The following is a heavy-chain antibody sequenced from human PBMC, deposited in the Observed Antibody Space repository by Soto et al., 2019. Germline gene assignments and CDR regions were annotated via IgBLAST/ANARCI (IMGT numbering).Heavy chain of an antibody. CDR2: ISAYSGNT. Sequence: QVQLVQSGAEVKKPGASVKVSCKASGYTFTTYGITWVRHAPGQGLEWMGWISAYSGNTNYAQKLQARLTVTTDTSTNTAYMDLRSLRSDDTAVYYCARVVKAGDYGDYGRYYFDYWGHGTLVTVSS. CDR1: GYTFTTYG. J-gene: IGHJ4*01. CDR3: ARVVKAGDYGDYGRYYFDY. V-gene: IGHV1-18*04. D-gene: IGHD4-17*01.